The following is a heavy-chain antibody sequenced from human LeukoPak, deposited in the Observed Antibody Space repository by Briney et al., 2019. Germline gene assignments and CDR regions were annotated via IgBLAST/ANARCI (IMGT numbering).Heavy chain of an antibody. J-gene: IGHJ4*02. CDR2: INHSGST. CDR3: ARGQRQRYCSSTSCYNYFDY. V-gene: IGHV4-34*01. CDR1: GGSISGYY. D-gene: IGHD2-2*01. Sequence: PSETLSLTCTVSGGSISGYYWSWIRQPPGKGLEWIGEINHSGSTNYNPSLKSRVTISVDTSKNQFSLKLSSVAAADTAVYYCARGQRQRYCSSTSCYNYFDYWGQGTLVTVSS.